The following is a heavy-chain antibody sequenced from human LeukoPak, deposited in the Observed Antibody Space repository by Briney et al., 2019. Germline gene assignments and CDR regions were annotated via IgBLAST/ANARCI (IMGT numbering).Heavy chain of an antibody. CDR3: ARDRAMVVGSSWYYDY. CDR2: IWYDGSNK. Sequence: WGSVSLSCAASGFTFSSYGMHWVRQAPGKGLEWVSLIWYDGSNKYFADSVKGRFTISRDNSKNTLNLQMNSLRAEDTALYYCARDRAMVVGSSWYYDYWGQGSLLPVPS. J-gene: IGHJ4*01. CDR1: GFTFSSYG. V-gene: IGHV3-33*01. D-gene: IGHD5-18*01.